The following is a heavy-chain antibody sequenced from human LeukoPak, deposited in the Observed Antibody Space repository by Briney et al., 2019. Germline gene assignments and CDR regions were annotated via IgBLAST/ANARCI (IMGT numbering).Heavy chain of an antibody. Sequence: PGGTLRLSCAASGFTFSSYAMSWVRQAPGKGLEGVSAISGSGGSTYYADSVKGRFTISRDNSKNTLYQEMNSLRAEDTAVYYCAKDGSFYYDFWSGYYAPHFDYWGQGTLVTVSS. D-gene: IGHD3-3*01. J-gene: IGHJ4*02. CDR1: GFTFSSYA. CDR3: AKDGSFYYDFWSGYYAPHFDY. CDR2: ISGSGGST. V-gene: IGHV3-23*01.